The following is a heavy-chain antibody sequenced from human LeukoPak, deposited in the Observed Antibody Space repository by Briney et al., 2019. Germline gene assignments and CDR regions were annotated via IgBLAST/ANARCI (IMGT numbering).Heavy chain of an antibody. V-gene: IGHV4-38-2*01. CDR1: GYSISSGYY. J-gene: IGHJ3*02. CDR3: ASLWYSYGSSDAFDI. CDR2: IYHSGST. D-gene: IGHD5-18*01. Sequence: SETLSRTCAVSGYSISSGYYWGWIRQPPGKGLEWIGSIYHSGSTYYNPSLKSRVTISVDTSKNQFSLKLSSVTAADTAVYYCASLWYSYGSSDAFDIWGQGTMVTVSS.